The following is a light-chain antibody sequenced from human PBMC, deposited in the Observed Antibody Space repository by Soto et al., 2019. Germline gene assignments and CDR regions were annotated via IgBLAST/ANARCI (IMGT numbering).Light chain of an antibody. CDR3: QHRSNWLWT. CDR2: DAS. CDR1: QRVSSY. J-gene: IGKJ1*01. V-gene: IGKV3-11*01. Sequence: EIVLTQSPATLSLSPGERATLSCRASQRVSSYLAWYQQKPGQAPRLLIYDASKRATGIPARFSGSGSGTDFTLTIRSLEPEDFAVYYCQHRSNWLWTFGQGTRVEIK.